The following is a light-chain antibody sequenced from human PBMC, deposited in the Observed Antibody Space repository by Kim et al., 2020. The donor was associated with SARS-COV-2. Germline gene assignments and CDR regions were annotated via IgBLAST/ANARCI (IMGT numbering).Light chain of an antibody. CDR3: QQYNSYPLT. J-gene: IGKJ4*01. Sequence: ASVGDTITITCRASKSISSSLDLDKKIPGKAPKVLIYGGSSLESGVPSRFSGSGSGTEFTLTISSLQPDDFAPYYCQQYNSYPLTFGGGTKVDIK. CDR2: GGS. V-gene: IGKV1-5*01. CDR1: KSISSS.